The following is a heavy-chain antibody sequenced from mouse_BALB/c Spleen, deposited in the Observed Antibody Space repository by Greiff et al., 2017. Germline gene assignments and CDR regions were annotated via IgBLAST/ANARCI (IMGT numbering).Heavy chain of an antibody. Sequence: EVKLMESGGGLVQPGGSLKLSCAASGFTFSSYGMSWVRQTPDKRLELVATINSNGGSTYYPDSVKGRFTISRDNAKNTLYLQMSSLKSEDTAMYYCARLDDYFDYWGQGTTLTVSS. CDR1: GFTFSSYG. CDR2: INSNGGST. CDR3: ARLDDYFDY. V-gene: IGHV5-6-3*01. J-gene: IGHJ2*01.